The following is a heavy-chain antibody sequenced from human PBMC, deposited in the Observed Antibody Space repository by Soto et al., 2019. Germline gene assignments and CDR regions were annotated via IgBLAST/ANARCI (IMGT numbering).Heavy chain of an antibody. V-gene: IGHV4-39*01. Sequence: SETLSLTCTVSGGSNSSSSYYWGWIRQPPGKGLEWIGSIYYSGSTYYNPSLKSRVTISVDTSKNQFSLKLSSVTAADTAVYYCARQKYYGDYVDYFDYWGQGTLVTVSS. CDR3: ARQKYYGDYVDYFDY. CDR1: GGSNSSSSYY. J-gene: IGHJ4*02. CDR2: IYYSGST. D-gene: IGHD4-17*01.